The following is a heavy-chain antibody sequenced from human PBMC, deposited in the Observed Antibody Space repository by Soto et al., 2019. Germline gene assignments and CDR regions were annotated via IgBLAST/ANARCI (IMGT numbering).Heavy chain of an antibody. CDR3: ARAEQLVHYYYGMDV. CDR2: ISSSSSTI. Sequence: SGGSLRLSCAASGFTFSSYSMNWVRQAPGKGLEWVSYISSSSSTIYYADSVKGRFTISRDNAKNSLYLQMNSLRDEDTAVYYSARAEQLVHYYYGMDVWGQGTTVTVSS. CDR1: GFTFSSYS. J-gene: IGHJ6*02. V-gene: IGHV3-48*02. D-gene: IGHD6-6*01.